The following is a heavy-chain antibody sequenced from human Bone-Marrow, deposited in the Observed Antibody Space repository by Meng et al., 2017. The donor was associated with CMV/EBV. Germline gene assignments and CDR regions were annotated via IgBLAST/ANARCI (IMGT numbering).Heavy chain of an antibody. Sequence: SVNVSCKASGGTFSNYAISWVRQAPGQGLEWMGGIIPFLGTVSYSQKFRGRVTISTDESTSRAYMELSSLRSADTAVYYCASGADSGDYYGNNWFDPWGQGTLVTVSS. CDR1: GGTFSNYA. D-gene: IGHD3-22*01. CDR2: IIPFLGTV. J-gene: IGHJ5*02. V-gene: IGHV1-69*05. CDR3: ASGADSGDYYGNNWFDP.